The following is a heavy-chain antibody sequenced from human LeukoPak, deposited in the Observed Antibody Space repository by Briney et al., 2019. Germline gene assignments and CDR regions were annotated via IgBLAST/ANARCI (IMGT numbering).Heavy chain of an antibody. CDR1: GFTFRSYW. V-gene: IGHV3-74*01. CDR2: INGDGSST. CDR3: AKDATPALGTVYMDV. D-gene: IGHD6-13*01. Sequence: PGGSLRLSCEASGFTFRSYWMHWVRQAPGKGLVWVSRINGDGSSTSYADSVKGRFTISRDNAKNTLYLQMNSLRAEDTAVYYCAKDATPALGTVYMDVWGKGTTVTISS. J-gene: IGHJ6*03.